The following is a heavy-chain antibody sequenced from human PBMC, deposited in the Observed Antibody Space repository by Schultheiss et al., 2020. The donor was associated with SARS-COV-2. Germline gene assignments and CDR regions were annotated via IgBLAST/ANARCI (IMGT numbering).Heavy chain of an antibody. CDR2: ISGSGGST. Sequence: GGSLRLSCAASGFTFNTYNMNWVRQAPGKGLEWVSTISGSGGSTYYADSVKGRFTISRDNSKNTLYLQMNSLRAEDTAVYYCAKVDGSYRVWGQGTTVTVSS. D-gene: IGHD1-26*01. J-gene: IGHJ6*02. CDR3: AKVDGSYRV. V-gene: IGHV3-23*01. CDR1: GFTFNTYN.